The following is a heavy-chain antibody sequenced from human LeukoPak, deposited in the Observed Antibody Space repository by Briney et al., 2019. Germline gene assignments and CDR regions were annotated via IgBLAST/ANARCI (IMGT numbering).Heavy chain of an antibody. CDR1: GGSISSSSYY. CDR2: IYYSGST. J-gene: IGHJ4*02. V-gene: IGHV4-39*01. D-gene: IGHD3-10*01. CDR3: ARRPRKWFGELLSDQHRWVDY. Sequence: ASETLSLTCTVSGGSISSSSYYWGWIRQPPGKGLEWIGSIYYSGSTYYNPSLKSRVTISVDTSKNQFSLKLSSVTAADTAVYYCARRPRKWFGELLSDQHRWVDYWGQGTLVTVSS.